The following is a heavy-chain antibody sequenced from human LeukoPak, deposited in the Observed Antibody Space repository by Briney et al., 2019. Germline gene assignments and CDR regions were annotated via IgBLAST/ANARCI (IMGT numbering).Heavy chain of an antibody. CDR2: ISYDGSNK. CDR1: GFTFSSYA. D-gene: IGHD2-8*01. CDR3: ARGSISHCTNGVCQITDSFDY. J-gene: IGHJ4*02. Sequence: GGSLRLSCAASGFTFSSYAMHWVRQAPGKGLEWVAVISYDGSNKYYADSVKGRFTISRDNSKNTLYLQMNSLRAEDTAVYYCARGSISHCTNGVCQITDSFDYWGQGTLVTVSS. V-gene: IGHV3-30-3*01.